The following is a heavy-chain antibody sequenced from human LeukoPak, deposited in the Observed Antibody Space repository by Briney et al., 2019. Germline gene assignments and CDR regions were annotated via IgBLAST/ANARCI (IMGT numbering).Heavy chain of an antibody. D-gene: IGHD6-13*01. CDR2: IDTYSGKT. J-gene: IGHJ5*02. CDR1: VYTYTTDG. Sequence: ASVMVSCTASVYTYTTDGISWVRQASGQGLEWMGWIDTYSGKTNYAHKCQGRVTMTSDTSTSTAYMELRSLRSDDTAVYYCARDRGIAEADSFDPWGQGTLVTVSS. V-gene: IGHV1-18*01. CDR3: ARDRGIAEADSFDP.